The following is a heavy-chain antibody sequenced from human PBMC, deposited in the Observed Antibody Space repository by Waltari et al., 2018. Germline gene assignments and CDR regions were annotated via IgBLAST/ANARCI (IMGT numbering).Heavy chain of an antibody. D-gene: IGHD4-4*01. J-gene: IGHJ5*02. V-gene: IGHV4-39*07. CDR2: IYYSGST. CDR3: ARDPLGSNYAVWCDP. Sequence: QLQLQESGPGLVKPSETLSLTCTVSGGSISSSSYYWGWIRQPPGKGLEWIGSIYYSGSTYYNPSLKSRVTISVDTSKNQFSLKLSSVTAADTAVYYCARDPLGSNYAVWCDPWGQGTLVTVSS. CDR1: GGSISSSSYY.